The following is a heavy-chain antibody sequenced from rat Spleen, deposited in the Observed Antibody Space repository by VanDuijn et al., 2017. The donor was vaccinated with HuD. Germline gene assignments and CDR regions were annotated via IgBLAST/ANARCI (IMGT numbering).Heavy chain of an antibody. CDR3: ARHNSGYGGMDA. CDR2: ISYDGSST. D-gene: IGHD4-3*01. CDR1: GFTFSDYN. Sequence: EVQLVESGGGLVQPGRSLKLSCAASGFTFSDYNMAWVRQAPKKGLEWVATISYDGSSTYYRDSVKGRFTISRDNAKSTLYLQMDSLRSEDTATYYCARHNSGYGGMDAWCQGASVTVSS. J-gene: IGHJ4*01. V-gene: IGHV5-7*01.